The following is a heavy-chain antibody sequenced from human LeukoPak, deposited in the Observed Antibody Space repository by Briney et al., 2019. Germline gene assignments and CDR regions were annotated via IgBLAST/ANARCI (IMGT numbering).Heavy chain of an antibody. D-gene: IGHD3-10*01. CDR3: ARQRPLLWSGPRHSRGGAFDI. J-gene: IGHJ3*02. CDR1: GGSFSGYY. CDR2: INHSGST. Sequence: SETLSLTCAVYGGSFSGYYWSWIRQPPGKGLEWIGEINHSGSTNYNPSLQSRVTISVDTSKNQFSLKLSSVTAADTAVYYCARQRPLLWSGPRHSRGGAFDIWGQGTMVTVSS. V-gene: IGHV4-34*01.